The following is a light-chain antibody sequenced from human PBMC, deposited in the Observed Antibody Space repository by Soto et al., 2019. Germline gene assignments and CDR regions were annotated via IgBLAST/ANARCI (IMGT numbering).Light chain of an antibody. J-gene: IGKJ2*01. CDR3: QRSYTTLPYT. Sequence: DIQMTQSPSSLSASVGDRVTITCRASQTISSYLNWYQQRPGKAPMLLIHAASTLQGGVPSRFSGSGSGTDFTLTISSLQPEYFATYYCQRSYTTLPYTFGQGTKLEI. V-gene: IGKV1-39*01. CDR1: QTISSY. CDR2: AAS.